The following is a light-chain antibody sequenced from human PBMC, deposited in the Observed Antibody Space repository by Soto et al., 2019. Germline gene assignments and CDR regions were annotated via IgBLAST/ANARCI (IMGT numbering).Light chain of an antibody. V-gene: IGLV2-11*01. J-gene: IGLJ1*01. CDR2: DVT. CDR1: NGDIGAYDY. Sequence: QSALTQPRSVSGSPGQSVTISCTGTNGDIGAYDYVSWYQQHPGKAPKLIIYDVTKRPSGVPDRFSGSKSGNTASLTISGLQADDEADYSCCSYAGHYTFVFGSGTKLTVL. CDR3: CSYAGHYTFV.